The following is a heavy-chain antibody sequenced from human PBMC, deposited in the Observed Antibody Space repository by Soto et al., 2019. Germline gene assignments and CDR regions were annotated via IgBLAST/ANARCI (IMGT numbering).Heavy chain of an antibody. D-gene: IGHD2-21*02. CDR3: ARGPQPRGTADPSAVDV. J-gene: IGHJ6*01. V-gene: IGHV1-69*09. CDR1: GGTFSSSG. Sequence: QVQLVQSWTEVKKPGSSVKVSCKASGGTFSSSGFSWVRQAPEQGLEWMGMIVPSLDTTKYAQKFQARVTITADQVTSTAYMELSSLRSEVMAVYYCARGPQPRGTADPSAVDVWGQGTRVIVYS. CDR2: IVPSLDTT.